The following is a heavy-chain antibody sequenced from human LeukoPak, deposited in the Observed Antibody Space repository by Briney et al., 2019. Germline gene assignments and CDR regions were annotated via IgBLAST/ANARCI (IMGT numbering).Heavy chain of an antibody. CDR2: IRSGSTYI. CDR3: ARDGIFDY. J-gene: IGHJ4*02. CDR1: GFTFSTYS. V-gene: IGHV3-21*01. Sequence: PGGSLRLSCAASGFTFSTYSMHWVRQAPGKGLEWVSSIRSGSTYISYADSVKGRFTISRDDAKNSLYLQMNSLRAEDTAVYYCARDGIFDYWGQGTLVTVSS.